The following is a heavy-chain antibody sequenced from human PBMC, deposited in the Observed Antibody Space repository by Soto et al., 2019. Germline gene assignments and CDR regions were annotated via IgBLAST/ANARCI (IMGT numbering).Heavy chain of an antibody. V-gene: IGHV1-3*01. D-gene: IGHD6-19*01. J-gene: IGHJ4*02. Sequence: ASVKVSCKASGYTFTSYAMHWVRQAPGQRLEWMGWINAGNGNTKYSQKFQGRVTITRDTSASTAYMELSSLRSEDTAVYCCARQYSSGWYSYFDYWGQGTLVTVSS. CDR3: ARQYSSGWYSYFDY. CDR2: INAGNGNT. CDR1: GYTFTSYA.